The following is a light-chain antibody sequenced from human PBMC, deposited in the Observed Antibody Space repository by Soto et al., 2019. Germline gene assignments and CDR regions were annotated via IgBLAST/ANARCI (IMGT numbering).Light chain of an antibody. Sequence: QSALTQPASVSGSPGQSITISCTGTSSDVGAYNYVSWYQQHPGKAPKLMIYDVSNRPSGVSNRFSGSKSGNTASLTISGLQAEDEADYYFSSYTSSSTPYVFGIGTKLTVL. V-gene: IGLV2-14*01. CDR1: SSDVGAYNY. J-gene: IGLJ1*01. CDR2: DVS. CDR3: SSYTSSSTPYV.